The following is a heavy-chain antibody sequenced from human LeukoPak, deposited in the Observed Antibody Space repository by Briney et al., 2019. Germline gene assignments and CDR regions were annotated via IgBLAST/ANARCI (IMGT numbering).Heavy chain of an antibody. CDR2: SGTDGDT. D-gene: IGHD3-22*01. CDR1: GFTFTTYS. J-gene: IGHJ4*02. V-gene: IGHV3-23*01. Sequence: GGSLRLSCEASGFTFTTYSMNWVRQAPGKGLEWVSASGTDGDTYYADSVKGRFTISRDNSKNTLYLQMTSLRAEDTAVYYCAKETPGNYPYDYWGQGTLVTVSP. CDR3: AKETPGNYPYDY.